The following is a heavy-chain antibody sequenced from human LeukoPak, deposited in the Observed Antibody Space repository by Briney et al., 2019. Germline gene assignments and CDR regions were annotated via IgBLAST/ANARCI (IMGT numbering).Heavy chain of an antibody. D-gene: IGHD7-27*01. CDR2: ISSSSSTI. CDR1: GFTFSDYT. CDR3: ARGTGHFDY. J-gene: IGHJ4*02. Sequence: GGSLRLSCEASGFTFSDYTMIWVRQAPGKGLEWVSYISSSSSTIYYADSVKGRFTISRDNAKNSLYLQMNSLRAEDTAVYYCARGTGHFDYWGQGTLVTVSS. V-gene: IGHV3-48*01.